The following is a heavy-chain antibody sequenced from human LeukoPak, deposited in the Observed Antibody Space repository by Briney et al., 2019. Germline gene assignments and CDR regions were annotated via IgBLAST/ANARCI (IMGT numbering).Heavy chain of an antibody. J-gene: IGHJ5*02. D-gene: IGHD5-24*01. CDR3: ARDRGNLGMATIFSNWFDP. CDR2: IIPIFGTA. Sequence: SVKVSCKASGGTFSSYAISWVRQAPGQGLEWMGGIIPIFGTANYAQKFQGRVTITADESTSTAYMELSSLRSEDTAVYYCARDRGNLGMATIFSNWFDPWGQGTLVTVSS. V-gene: IGHV1-69*13. CDR1: GGTFSSYA.